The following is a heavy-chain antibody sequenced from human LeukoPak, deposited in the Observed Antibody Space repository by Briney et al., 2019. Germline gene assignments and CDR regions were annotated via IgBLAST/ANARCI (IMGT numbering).Heavy chain of an antibody. CDR3: AKADYDFWSGYSYYFDY. V-gene: IGHV3-30*18. CDR2: ISYDGSNK. D-gene: IGHD3-3*01. Sequence: PGGSLRLSCAASGFTFSSYGMHWVRQAPGKGLEWVAVISYDGSNKYYADSVKGRFTISRDNSKNTLYLQMNSLRAEDTAVYYCAKADYDFWSGYSYYFDYWGQGTLVTVSS. J-gene: IGHJ4*02. CDR1: GFTFSSYG.